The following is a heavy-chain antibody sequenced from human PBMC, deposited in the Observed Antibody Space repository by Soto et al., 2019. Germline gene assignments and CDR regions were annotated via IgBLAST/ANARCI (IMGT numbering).Heavy chain of an antibody. CDR1: GFTFSNYA. CDR3: AKGQGSSWYEIAC. J-gene: IGHJ4*02. V-gene: IGHV3-23*01. CDR2: ISGSGGST. D-gene: IGHD6-13*01. Sequence: EVQLLESGGGLVQPGGSLRLSCAASGFTFSNYAVTWVRQAPGKGLEWVSTISGSGGSTYYADSVKGRFTISRDNSKNTLYLQMNGLRAEDTAVYYCAKGQGSSWYEIACWGQGTLVTVSS.